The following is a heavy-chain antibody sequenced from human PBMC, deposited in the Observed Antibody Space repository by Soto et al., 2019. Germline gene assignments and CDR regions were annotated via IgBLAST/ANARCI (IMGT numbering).Heavy chain of an antibody. J-gene: IGHJ6*02. Sequence: EVHLVESGGGLVKPGGSLRLSCAVSGFTFSSCTMNWVRQAPGKGLEWVSSISPSSGHIYYADSVKGRFTISRDNAKNSLLLQMNTLRGEDMAVYYCSGCSGGACHKNYGMDVWGQGTTVTVSS. D-gene: IGHD2-15*01. CDR1: GFTFSSCT. CDR2: ISPSSGHI. CDR3: SGCSGGACHKNYGMDV. V-gene: IGHV3-21*06.